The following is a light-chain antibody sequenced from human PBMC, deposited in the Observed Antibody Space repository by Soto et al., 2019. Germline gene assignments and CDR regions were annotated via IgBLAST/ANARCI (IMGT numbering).Light chain of an antibody. V-gene: IGKV3-15*01. CDR1: QSVSSK. CDR2: GAS. CDR3: QQYNNWPLT. J-gene: IGKJ4*01. Sequence: EIVMTQSPATLSVSPGERATLSCRASQSVSSKLAWYKQKPGQAPRLLMHGASTRATGIPARFSGSGSGTEFTLTISSLQSEDFAVYYCQQYNNWPLTFGGGTKVEIK.